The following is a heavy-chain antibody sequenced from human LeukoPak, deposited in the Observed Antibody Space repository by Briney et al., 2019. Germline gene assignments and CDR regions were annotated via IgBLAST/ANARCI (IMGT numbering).Heavy chain of an antibody. V-gene: IGHV3-23*01. CDR3: AKVHLGYSYGRYYFDY. Sequence: GGSLRLSCAASGFTLSSYSMNWVRQAPGKGLEWVSAISGSGGSTYYADSVKGRFTISRDNSKNTLYLQMNSLRAEDTAVYYCAKVHLGYSYGRYYFDYWGQGTLVTVSS. D-gene: IGHD5-18*01. CDR2: ISGSGGST. CDR1: GFTLSSYS. J-gene: IGHJ4*02.